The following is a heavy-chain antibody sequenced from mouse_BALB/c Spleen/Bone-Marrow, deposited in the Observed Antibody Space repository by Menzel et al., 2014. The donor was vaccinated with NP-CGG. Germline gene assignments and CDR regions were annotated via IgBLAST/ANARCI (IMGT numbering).Heavy chain of an antibody. V-gene: IGHV14-3*02. Sequence: QESGAELVKPGASVKLSCTASGFNIKDTYMHWVKQRPEQGLEWIGRIDPANGNTKYDPKFQGKATITADTSSNTTYLQLSSLTSEDTAVYYCALLLRYYDMDYWGQGTSVTVSS. D-gene: IGHD1-1*01. CDR3: ALLLRYYDMDY. CDR1: GFNIKDTY. J-gene: IGHJ4*01. CDR2: IDPANGNT.